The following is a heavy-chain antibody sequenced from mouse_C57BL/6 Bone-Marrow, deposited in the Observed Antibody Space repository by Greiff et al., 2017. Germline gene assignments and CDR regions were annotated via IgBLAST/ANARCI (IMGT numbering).Heavy chain of an antibody. CDR2: ISNLAYSI. V-gene: IGHV5-15*04. J-gene: IGHJ4*01. Sequence: EVMLVESGGGLVQPGGSLKLSCAASGFTFSDYGMAWVRQAPRKGPEWVAFISNLAYSIYYADTVTGRFTISRENAKNTLYLEMSSLRSEDTAMYYCARLSYGNAIDYWGQGTSVTVSS. CDR3: ARLSYGNAIDY. D-gene: IGHD1-1*01. CDR1: GFTFSDYG.